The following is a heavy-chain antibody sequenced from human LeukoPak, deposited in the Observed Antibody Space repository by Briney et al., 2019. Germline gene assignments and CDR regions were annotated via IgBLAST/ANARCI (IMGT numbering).Heavy chain of an antibody. CDR1: GFTFSSYA. V-gene: IGHV3-23*01. CDR3: AKEGYYDFWSGYLQNYYYGMDV. CDR2: ILGSGSST. D-gene: IGHD3-3*01. J-gene: IGHJ6*02. Sequence: GGSLRLSCAAPGFTFSSYAMSWVRQAPGKGLEWVSAILGSGSSTYYADSVKGRFTISRDNSKNTLFLQMNSLRAEDTAVYYCAKEGYYDFWSGYLQNYYYGMDVWGQGTTVTVSS.